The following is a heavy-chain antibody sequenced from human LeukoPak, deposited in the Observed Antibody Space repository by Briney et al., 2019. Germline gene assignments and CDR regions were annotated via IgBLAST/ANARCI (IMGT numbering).Heavy chain of an antibody. Sequence: GESLKISCKGSGYSFTSYWIGWVRQMPGKGLEWMGIIYPGDSDTRYSPSFQGQVTISADKSISTAYLQWSSLKASDTAMYYCSRGSRVFAHYDTSGYYSAFDIWSQGTMVTVSS. V-gene: IGHV5-51*01. CDR2: IYPGDSDT. CDR1: GYSFTSYW. J-gene: IGHJ3*02. D-gene: IGHD3-22*01. CDR3: SRGSRVFAHYDTSGYYSAFDI.